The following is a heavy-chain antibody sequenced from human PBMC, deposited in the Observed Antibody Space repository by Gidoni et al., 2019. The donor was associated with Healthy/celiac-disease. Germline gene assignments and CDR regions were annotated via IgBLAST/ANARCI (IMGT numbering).Heavy chain of an antibody. J-gene: IGHJ3*02. D-gene: IGHD1-26*01. CDR3: ARGWELDDAFDI. V-gene: IGHV3-30*04. CDR1: GFTFSSYA. CDR2: ISYDGSNK. Sequence: QVQLVESGGGVVQPGRSLRLSCAASGFTFSSYAMHWVRQAPGKGLEWVAVISYDGSNKYYADSVKGRFTISRDNSKNTLYLQMNSLRAEDTAVYYCARGWELDDAFDIWGQGTMVTVSS.